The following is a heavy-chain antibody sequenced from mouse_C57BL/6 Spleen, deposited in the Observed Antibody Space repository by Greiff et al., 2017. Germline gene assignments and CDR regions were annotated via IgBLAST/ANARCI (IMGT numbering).Heavy chain of an antibody. D-gene: IGHD1-1*01. CDR3: ARGRITTVVDYYAMDY. CDR1: GYTFTSYW. CDR2: INPSNGGT. J-gene: IGHJ4*01. V-gene: IGHV1-53*01. Sequence: VQLQQPGTELVKPGASVKLSCKASGYTFTSYWMHWVKQRPGQGLEWIGNINPSNGGTNYNEKFKSKATLTVDKSSSTAYMQLSSLTSEDSAVYYCARGRITTVVDYYAMDYWGQGTSVTVAS.